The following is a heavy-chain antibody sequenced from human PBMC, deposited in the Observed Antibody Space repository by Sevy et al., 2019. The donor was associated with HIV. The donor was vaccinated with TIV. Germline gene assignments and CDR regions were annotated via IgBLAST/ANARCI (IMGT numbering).Heavy chain of an antibody. D-gene: IGHD2-21*02. CDR2: ISTSGST. V-gene: IGHV4-61*02. CDR3: ARDGPGDWGTNWFAFDI. J-gene: IGHJ3*02. Sequence: SETLSLTCTVSGGSISSGSYYWSWIRQPAGKGLEWVGRISTSGSTNHNPSLKSRVTILRDTSKNQFSLRLTSMTAADTAVYYCARDGPGDWGTNWFAFDIWGQGTMVTVSS. CDR1: GGSISSGSYY.